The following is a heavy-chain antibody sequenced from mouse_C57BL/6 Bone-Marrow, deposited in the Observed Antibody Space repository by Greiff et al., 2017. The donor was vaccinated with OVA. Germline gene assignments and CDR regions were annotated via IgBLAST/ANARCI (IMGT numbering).Heavy chain of an antibody. D-gene: IGHD2-3*01. CDR2: ISDGGSYT. CDR1: GFTFSSYA. CDR3: ARRDYDGYYVDY. V-gene: IGHV5-4*03. J-gene: IGHJ2*01. Sequence: EVKVVESGGGLVKPGGSLKLSCAASGFTFSSYAMSWVRQTPEKRLEWVATISDGGSYTYYPDNVKGRFTISRDNAKNNLYLQMSHLKSEDTAMYYCARRDYDGYYVDYWGQGTTLTVSS.